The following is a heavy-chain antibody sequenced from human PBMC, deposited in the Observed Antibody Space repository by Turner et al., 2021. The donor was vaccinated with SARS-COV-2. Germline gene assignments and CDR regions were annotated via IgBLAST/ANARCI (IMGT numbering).Heavy chain of an antibody. CDR3: ARDRDCSSTSCYNAFDI. J-gene: IGHJ3*02. V-gene: IGHV3-30-3*01. CDR1: GFTFSTYA. Sequence: QVQLVESGGRVVQPGRSLRPPCAASGFTFSTYAMHWVRQAPGKGLEWVVVISSDGTNKYNADSVKGRFTISRDNSKNTLYLQMNSLRTEDTAVYYCARDRDCSSTSCYNAFDIWGQGTMVTVSS. D-gene: IGHD2-2*02. CDR2: ISSDGTNK.